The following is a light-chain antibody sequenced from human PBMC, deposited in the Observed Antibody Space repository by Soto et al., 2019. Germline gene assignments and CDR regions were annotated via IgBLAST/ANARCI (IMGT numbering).Light chain of an antibody. Sequence: QAVVTQEPSLTVSPGGTVTLTCGSSTGAVTRNHHPYWFQQKAGQAPRTLIYDTSNKHSWTPARFSGSLLGDKAALTLSGAQPEDEAQYYCLLSDKAARVFGGGTKLTVL. V-gene: IGLV7-46*01. CDR2: DTS. CDR1: TGAVTRNHH. CDR3: LLSDKAARV. J-gene: IGLJ2*01.